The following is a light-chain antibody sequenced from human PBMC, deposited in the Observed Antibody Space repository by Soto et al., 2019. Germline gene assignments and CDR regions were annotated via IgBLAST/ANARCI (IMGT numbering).Light chain of an antibody. CDR3: SSYTSSSILYV. V-gene: IGLV2-14*03. Sequence: QSALTQPASVSGPPGQSITISCTGSSSDVGGYNYVSWYQQHPGKAPKLIIYDVTDRPSGISNRFSGSKSGNTASLTISGLQAEDEADYYCSSYTSSSILYVFGTGTKLTVL. CDR2: DVT. CDR1: SSDVGGYNY. J-gene: IGLJ1*01.